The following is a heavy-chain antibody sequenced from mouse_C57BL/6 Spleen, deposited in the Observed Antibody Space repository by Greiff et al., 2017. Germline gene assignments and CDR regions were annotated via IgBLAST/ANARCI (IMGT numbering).Heavy chain of an antibody. CDR3: ARLYYGYDGDAMDY. CDR1: GFTFSDYG. Sequence: EVKLQESGGGLVKPGGSLKLSCAASGFTFSDYGMHWVRQAPEKGLEWVAYISSGSSTIYYADTVKGRFTISRDNAKNTLFLQMTSLRSEDTAMYYCARLYYGYDGDAMDYWGQGTSVTVSS. J-gene: IGHJ4*01. CDR2: ISSGSSTI. D-gene: IGHD2-2*01. V-gene: IGHV5-17*01.